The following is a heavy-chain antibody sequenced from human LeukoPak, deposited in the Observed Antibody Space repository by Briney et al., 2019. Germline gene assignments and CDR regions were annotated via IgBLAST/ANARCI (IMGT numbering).Heavy chain of an antibody. CDR2: MNPNSGNT. D-gene: IGHD3-10*01. CDR1: GSTVTSYD. J-gene: IGHJ6*02. Sequence: ASVKLSCKASGSTVTSYDINWVRQAPGQGLEWMGWMNPNSGNTRYAQKVQGRITMTRDTSISTAYMELSSLKSEDTAVYYCARGPTLVRGVIMPDSVGGMDVWGQGTTVTVSS. V-gene: IGHV1-8*01. CDR3: ARGPTLVRGVIMPDSVGGMDV.